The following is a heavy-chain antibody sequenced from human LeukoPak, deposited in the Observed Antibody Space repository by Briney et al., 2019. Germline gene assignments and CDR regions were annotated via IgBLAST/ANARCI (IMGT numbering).Heavy chain of an antibody. D-gene: IGHD3-10*01. Sequence: SVKVSCKASGGTFRGAAMSWVRRAPGQGLEWVGNIILMFGTTTYAQRFQDRVTITMDESARTVHMELSGLTSEDSATYYCTRDEHKGSATFNYWGQGTLVSVSS. J-gene: IGHJ4*02. V-gene: IGHV1-69*05. CDR2: IILMFGTT. CDR3: TRDEHKGSATFNY. CDR1: GGTFRGAA.